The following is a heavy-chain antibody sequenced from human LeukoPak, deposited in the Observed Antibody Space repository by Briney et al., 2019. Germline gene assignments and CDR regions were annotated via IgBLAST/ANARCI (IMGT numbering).Heavy chain of an antibody. D-gene: IGHD6-6*01. Sequence: GASVKVSCKASGYTFTGYYMHWVRQAPGQGGEWMGWINPNSGGTNYAQKFQGRVTITRDTSISTAYMELSRLRSDDTAVYYCARVTAARGYFDYWGQGTLVTVSS. J-gene: IGHJ4*02. CDR3: ARVTAARGYFDY. V-gene: IGHV1-2*02. CDR2: INPNSGGT. CDR1: GYTFTGYY.